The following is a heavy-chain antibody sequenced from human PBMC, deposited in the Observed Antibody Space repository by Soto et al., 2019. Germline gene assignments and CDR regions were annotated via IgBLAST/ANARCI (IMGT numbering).Heavy chain of an antibody. J-gene: IGHJ6*03. Sequence: QVQLQQWGAGLLKPSETLSLTCAVYGGSFSGYQWTWIRQTPGKGLEWIGEITDSGHINYNPSLKSRVTIFLDTPKKQISLKLSSVTAADTAVYYCARGLILWFGELSRRGGYYYYMDVWGEGTTVIVSS. CDR2: ITDSGHI. V-gene: IGHV4-34*01. CDR1: GGSFSGYQ. CDR3: ARGLILWFGELSRRGGYYYYMDV. D-gene: IGHD3-10*01.